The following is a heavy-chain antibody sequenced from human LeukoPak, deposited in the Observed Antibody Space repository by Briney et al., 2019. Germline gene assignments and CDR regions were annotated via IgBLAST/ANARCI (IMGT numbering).Heavy chain of an antibody. J-gene: IGHJ4*02. CDR1: GDSVSINSAA. CDR3: AREGWLGGHFDY. Sequence: SQTLSLTSAISGDSVSINSAAWNSITQSPSRGLEWLGSTYYRSKWYDDYAVSVKSRITINPDTSKNQFSLQLNSVTPEDTAVYYCAREGWLGGHFDYWGQGTLVTVSS. CDR2: TYYRSKWYD. V-gene: IGHV6-1*01. D-gene: IGHD5-12*01.